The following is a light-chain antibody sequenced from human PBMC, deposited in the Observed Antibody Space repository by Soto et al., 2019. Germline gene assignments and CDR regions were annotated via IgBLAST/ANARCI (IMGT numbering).Light chain of an antibody. CDR3: QQYNSYMWT. CDR2: KAS. V-gene: IGKV1-5*03. CDR1: QSISSW. J-gene: IGKJ1*01. Sequence: DIQMTQSPSTLSASIGDRVTITCRASQSISSWLAWFQQKPRKAPKLLIYKASSLESGVPSRFSGSGSGTEFTLTISSLQPDDFATYYCQQYNSYMWTFGQGTKVDIK.